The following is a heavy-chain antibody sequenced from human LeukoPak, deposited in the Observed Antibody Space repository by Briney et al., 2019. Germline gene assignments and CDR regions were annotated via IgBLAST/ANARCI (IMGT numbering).Heavy chain of an antibody. CDR2: INPNSGGT. CDR3: AREVAATPYFDY. D-gene: IGHD2-15*01. V-gene: IGHV1-2*04. CDR1: GYTFTGYY. J-gene: IGHJ4*02. Sequence: ASVKVSCKASGYTFTGYYMHWVRQAPGQGLEWMGWINPNSGGTNYAQKFQGWVTMTRDTSISTAYKELSRLRSDDTAVYYCAREVAATPYFDYWGQGTLVTVSS.